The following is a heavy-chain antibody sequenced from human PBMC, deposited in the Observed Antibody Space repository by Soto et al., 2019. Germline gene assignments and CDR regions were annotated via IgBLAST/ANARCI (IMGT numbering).Heavy chain of an antibody. CDR3: TTYDALVDAFDV. V-gene: IGHV3-15*01. CDR2: LKSKTYGGTT. J-gene: IGHJ3*01. Sequence: PGGSLRLSCTASGFIFTHAWMSWVRQAPGKGQEWVGLLKSKTYGGTTEYAAPVQGRFTISRDDSKNTLYLQMNGLKTDDTAVYYCTTYDALVDAFDVWGQGTMVTVSS. CDR1: GFIFTHAW. D-gene: IGHD2-8*02.